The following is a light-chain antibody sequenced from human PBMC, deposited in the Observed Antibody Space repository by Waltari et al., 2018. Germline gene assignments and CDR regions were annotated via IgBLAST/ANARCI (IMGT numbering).Light chain of an antibody. CDR1: HTISTY. CDR2: TAS. CDR3: QQSYSTPPYT. J-gene: IGKJ2*01. Sequence: DIQMTQSPSSLSASVGDRVTIPCRASHTISTYLNWYQQKPGKAPKLLIYTASSLQSGVPTRFSGSRSGTDFTLTISSLQPEDFATYYCQQSYSTPPYTFGQGTKLEI. V-gene: IGKV1-39*01.